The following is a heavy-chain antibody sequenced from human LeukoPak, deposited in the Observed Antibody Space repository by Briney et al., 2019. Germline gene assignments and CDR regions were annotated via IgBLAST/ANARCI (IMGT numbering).Heavy chain of an antibody. V-gene: IGHV4-59*01. CDR1: GVSITNSY. Sequence: SETLSLTCTVSGVSITNSYWSSIRHPPGKRLEWMGYISYSGRTYYNPYFKRRLTISLDTSKNQFSLKLTSVTAADTALYYCAGGNGNGWYDYWGQGTLVTVSS. J-gene: IGHJ4*02. CDR2: ISYSGRT. D-gene: IGHD6-19*01. CDR3: AGGNGNGWYDY.